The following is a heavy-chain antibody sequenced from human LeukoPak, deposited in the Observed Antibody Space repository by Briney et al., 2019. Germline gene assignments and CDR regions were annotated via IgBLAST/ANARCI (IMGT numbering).Heavy chain of an antibody. CDR1: GFTFSSYS. CDR3: ARVRGTTFLPFDY. Sequence: PGGSLRLSCAASGFTFSSYSMNLLRQAPRAALEWVAYICSSSSTIYYADSVKGRFTISRDNAKNSLYLQMNSLRAEDTAVYYCARVRGTTFLPFDYWGQGTLVTVSS. CDR2: ICSSSSTI. V-gene: IGHV3-48*01. D-gene: IGHD1-1*01. J-gene: IGHJ4*02.